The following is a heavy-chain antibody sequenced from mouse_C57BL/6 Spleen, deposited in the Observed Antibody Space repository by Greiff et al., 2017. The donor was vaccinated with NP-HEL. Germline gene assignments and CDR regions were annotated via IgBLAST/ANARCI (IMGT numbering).Heavy chain of an antibody. D-gene: IGHD4-1*01. CDR3: ARDSGLGRWYFEV. CDR2: ISDGGSYT. CDR1: GFTFSSYA. Sequence: DVKLVESGGGLVKPGGSLKLSCAASGFTFSSYAMSWVRQTPEKRLEWVATISDGGSYTYYPDNVKGRFTISRDNAKNHLYLQMSHLKSEDTAMYYCARDSGLGRWYFEVWGTGTTVTVSS. V-gene: IGHV5-4*01. J-gene: IGHJ1*03.